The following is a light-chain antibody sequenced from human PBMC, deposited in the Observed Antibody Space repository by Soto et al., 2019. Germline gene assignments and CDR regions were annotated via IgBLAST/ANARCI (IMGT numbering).Light chain of an antibody. V-gene: IGLV1-40*01. CDR2: VNN. Sequence: QSVLTQPPSVSGAPGQRVTISCTGSSSNIGAGYDVHWYQQVTGTAPKLLIYVNNNRPSGVPDRFSGSKSGTSASLVITGLQAEDEADYYCQSYDSGLSASVFGGGTKLTVL. CDR1: SSNIGAGYD. CDR3: QSYDSGLSASV. J-gene: IGLJ3*02.